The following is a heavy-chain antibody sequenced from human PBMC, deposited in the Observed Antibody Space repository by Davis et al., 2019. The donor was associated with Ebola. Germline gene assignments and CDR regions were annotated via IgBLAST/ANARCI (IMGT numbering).Heavy chain of an antibody. J-gene: IGHJ3*01. V-gene: IGHV3-23*01. CDR2: ISASDGRT. D-gene: IGHD6-19*01. CDR3: AKDTSNVWFDV. CDR1: GFTFSNYA. Sequence: GGSLRLSCAASGFTFSNYAMSWVRQAPGKGLEWVSLISASDGRTYYADSVKGRFTISRDNSKNTLYLQMNSLRVEDTAVYYCAKDTSNVWFDVWGQGTMVTVSS.